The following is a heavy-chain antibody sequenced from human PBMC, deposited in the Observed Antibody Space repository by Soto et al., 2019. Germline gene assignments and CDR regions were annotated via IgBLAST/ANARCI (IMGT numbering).Heavy chain of an antibody. Sequence: GASVKVSCKASGGTFSSYTISWVRQAPGQGLEWMGRIIPILGIANYAQKFQGRVTITADKSTSTAYMELSSLRSEDTAVYYCAREVRYFDWSEAFDIWGQGSMVTVSS. D-gene: IGHD3-9*01. V-gene: IGHV1-69*04. CDR3: AREVRYFDWSEAFDI. J-gene: IGHJ3*02. CDR2: IIPILGIA. CDR1: GGTFSSYT.